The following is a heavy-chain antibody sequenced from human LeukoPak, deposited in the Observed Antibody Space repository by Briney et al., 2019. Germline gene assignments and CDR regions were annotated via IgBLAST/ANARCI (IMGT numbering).Heavy chain of an antibody. CDR3: ARRARYCTSTSCDPIGAFDI. Sequence: GGPLRLSCVASGFTLSGYWVTGVREAPGKGVEGVANLRLGGCEDYCVGSVRGRFTISRDNAKNTLYLQINSPRAEDTAVYYCARRARYCTSTSCDPIGAFDIWGQGTIVTVSS. CDR1: GFTLSGYW. D-gene: IGHD2-2*01. J-gene: IGHJ3*02. CDR2: LRLGGCED. V-gene: IGHV3-7*01.